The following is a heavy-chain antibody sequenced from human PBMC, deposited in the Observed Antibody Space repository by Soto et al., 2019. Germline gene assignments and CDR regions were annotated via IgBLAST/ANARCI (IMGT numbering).Heavy chain of an antibody. D-gene: IGHD7-27*01. CDR1: GYTFTNYD. Sequence: ASVKVSCKASGYTFTNYDVNWVRQATGQGLEWMGWMNPNSGNTGYAQKFQGRVTMTRNTSISTAYMELSSLRSEDTAVYYCARDPNFTGMDVWGQGTTVTVSS. J-gene: IGHJ6*02. CDR2: MNPNSGNT. CDR3: ARDPNFTGMDV. V-gene: IGHV1-8*01.